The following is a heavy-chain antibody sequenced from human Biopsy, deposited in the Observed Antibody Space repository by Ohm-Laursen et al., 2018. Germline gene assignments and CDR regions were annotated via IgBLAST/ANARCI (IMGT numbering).Heavy chain of an antibody. D-gene: IGHD2-2*01. V-gene: IGHV3-48*01. CDR2: ISSGSSPI. CDR1: GFTFSSYS. CDR3: ARVLLPAAAVHYGMDV. J-gene: IGHJ6*02. Sequence: SLRLSCAASGFTFSSYSMNWVRQAPGKGLEWVSFISSGSSPIYYADSVKGRFTISRDDAKNSLYLQMNSLRAEDTAVYYCARVLLPAAAVHYGMDVWGQGTTVTVSS.